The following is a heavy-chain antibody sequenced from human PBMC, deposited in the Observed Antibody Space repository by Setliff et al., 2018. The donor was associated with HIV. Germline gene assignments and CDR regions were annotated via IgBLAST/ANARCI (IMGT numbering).Heavy chain of an antibody. CDR1: EFTLSSYW. J-gene: IGHJ4*02. V-gene: IGHV3-7*03. Sequence: GGSLRLSCAASEFTLSSYWMSWVRQAPGKGLEWVANIKQNGDEKYYVDSVKGRFTVSRDNAQNSLYLQMNSLRTEDTAVYYCARAGSYTSGYWQVRDHYFDYWGQGTQVTVSS. CDR2: IKQNGDEK. CDR3: ARAGSYTSGYWQVRDHYFDY. D-gene: IGHD6-19*01.